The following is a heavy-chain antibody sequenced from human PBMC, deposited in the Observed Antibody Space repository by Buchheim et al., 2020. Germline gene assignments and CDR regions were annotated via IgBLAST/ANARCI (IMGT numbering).Heavy chain of an antibody. CDR2: INPNSGGT. CDR3: ARAPGRSSSAGYFDY. V-gene: IGHV1-2*04. CDR1: GYTFTGYY. J-gene: IGHJ4*02. Sequence: QVQLVQSGAEVKKPGASVKVSCKASGYTFTGYYMHWVRQAPGQGLEWMGWINPNSGGTNYAQKFQGWVTMTRDTSISPAYMELSRLRSDDMAVYYCARAPGRSSSAGYFDYWGQGTL. D-gene: IGHD6-6*01.